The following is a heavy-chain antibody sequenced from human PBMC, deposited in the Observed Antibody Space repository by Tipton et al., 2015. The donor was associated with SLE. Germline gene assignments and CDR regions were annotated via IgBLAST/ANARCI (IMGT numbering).Heavy chain of an antibody. CDR1: GGSISNYY. V-gene: IGHV4-59*01. Sequence: TLSLNCTVSGGSISNYYWTWIRQPPGKGLEWIGYIYYSGSTNYNPSLKSRVTISVHTSKNQFSLKLSSVTAADTAVYYCARGGNSYNWPIDYWGQGTLVTVSS. J-gene: IGHJ4*02. CDR3: ARGGNSYNWPIDY. D-gene: IGHD1-1*01. CDR2: IYYSGST.